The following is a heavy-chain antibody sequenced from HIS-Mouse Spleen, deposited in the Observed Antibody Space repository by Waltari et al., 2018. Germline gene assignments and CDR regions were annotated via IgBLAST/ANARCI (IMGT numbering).Heavy chain of an antibody. CDR1: GFTFDAYT. D-gene: IGHD2-8*01. CDR2: ISWDGGST. V-gene: IGHV3-43*01. Sequence: EVQLVESGGVVVQPGGSLRLSCAASGFTFDAYTMHWVRQAPGKGLEWVSLISWDGGSTYYADSVKGRFTISRDNSKNSLYLQMNSLRTEDTALYYCAKAKGLLMVYDYWGQGTLVTVSS. CDR3: AKAKGLLMVYDY. J-gene: IGHJ4*02.